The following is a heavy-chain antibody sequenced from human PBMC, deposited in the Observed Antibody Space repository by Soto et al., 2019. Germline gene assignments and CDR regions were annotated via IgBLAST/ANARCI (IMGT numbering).Heavy chain of an antibody. CDR3: ARRAFGSSRSFDI. V-gene: IGHV3-23*01. CDR1: GFAFSSHP. J-gene: IGHJ3*02. CDR2: ISDSGGLT. Sequence: PGGSLRLSCAASGFAFSSHPMRWVRQAPERGLECVSGISDSGGLTYNADSVKGRLTISRDNYKNTLYLQMNSLRAEDTALYYCARRAFGSSRSFDIWGQGTMVTVS. D-gene: IGHD6-6*01.